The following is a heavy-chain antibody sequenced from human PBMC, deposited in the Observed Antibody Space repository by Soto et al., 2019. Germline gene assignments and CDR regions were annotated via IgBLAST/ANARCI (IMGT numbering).Heavy chain of an antibody. CDR1: GFTFSNAW. CDR3: TTDLPQWLPLGAFDY. J-gene: IGHJ4*02. CDR2: IKSKTDGGTT. Sequence: AGGSLRLSCAASGFTFSNAWMNWVRQAPGKGLEWVGRIKSKTDGGTTDYAAPVKGRFTISRDDSKNTLYLQMNSLKTEDTAVYYCTTDLPQWLPLGAFDYWGQGTLVTVSS. V-gene: IGHV3-15*07. D-gene: IGHD6-19*01.